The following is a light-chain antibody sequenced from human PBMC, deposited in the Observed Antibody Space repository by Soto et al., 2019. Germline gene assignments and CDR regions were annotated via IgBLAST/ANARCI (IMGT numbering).Light chain of an antibody. CDR3: QHYDTFSWT. J-gene: IGKJ1*01. Sequence: DIQMIQSPSTLSVSLGDRITITCRASEGIDTSLAWFQQRPGKAPKVLIAGASGLMNGVPSTFSGSGSGTEFALTISSVQPDDFATYFCQHYDTFSWTFGQGTKV. CDR1: EGIDTS. CDR2: GAS. V-gene: IGKV1-5*01.